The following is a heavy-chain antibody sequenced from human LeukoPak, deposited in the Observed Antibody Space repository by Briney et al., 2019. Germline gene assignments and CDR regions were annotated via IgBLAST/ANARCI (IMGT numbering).Heavy chain of an antibody. CDR3: ARESGSDAFDI. J-gene: IGHJ3*02. CDR1: GYTFTKYS. Sequence: ASVKVSCKASGYTFTKYSVSWVRQAPGQGLEWMGWISAYNGDIKYAQRGKGRVTMTTDTSTSTVYMELRSLRSDDTAVYYCARESGSDAFDIWGQGTMVTVSS. CDR2: ISAYNGDI. V-gene: IGHV1-18*01.